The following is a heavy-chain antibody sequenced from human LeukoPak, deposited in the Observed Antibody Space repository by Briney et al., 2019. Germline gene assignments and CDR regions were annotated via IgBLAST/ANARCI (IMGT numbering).Heavy chain of an antibody. CDR2: INPNSGGT. D-gene: IGHD3-22*01. CDR3: ARENEVITMIVVATFDS. J-gene: IGHJ4*02. CDR1: GYTFTRHY. V-gene: IGHV1-2*06. Sequence: ASVKVSCKASGYTFTRHYIHWVRQAPGQGLEWMGRINPNSGGTKYAQKFQGRVTMTRDTSANTVYMDLSSLRSDDTAVYYCARENEVITMIVVATFDSWGQGTLVTVSS.